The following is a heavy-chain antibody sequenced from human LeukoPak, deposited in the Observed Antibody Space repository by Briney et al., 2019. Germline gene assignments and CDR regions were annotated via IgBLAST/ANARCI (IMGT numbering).Heavy chain of an antibody. V-gene: IGHV3-53*01. CDR2: IYSGGST. CDR3: ATRSSG. Sequence: GGSLTLSCAASGFSVGTNYMNWVRQAPGKGLEWVSVIYSGGSTYYADSVKGRFTISRDNSKNTLYLQMNSLRAEDTAVYYCATRSSGWGQGTLVTVSS. CDR1: GFSVGTNY. D-gene: IGHD6-19*01. J-gene: IGHJ4*02.